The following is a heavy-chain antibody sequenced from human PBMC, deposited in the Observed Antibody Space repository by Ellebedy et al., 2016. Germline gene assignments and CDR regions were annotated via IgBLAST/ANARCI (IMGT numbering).Heavy chain of an antibody. Sequence: SETLSLXXTVSGYSISSGYYWGWIRQPPGKGLEWIGSIYHSGSTYYNPSLKSRVTISVDTSKNQFSLKLSSVTAADTAVYYCARSYYYDSSGYYYGAFDIWGQGTMVTVSS. CDR1: GYSISSGYY. V-gene: IGHV4-38-2*02. D-gene: IGHD3-22*01. CDR3: ARSYYYDSSGYYYGAFDI. CDR2: IYHSGST. J-gene: IGHJ3*02.